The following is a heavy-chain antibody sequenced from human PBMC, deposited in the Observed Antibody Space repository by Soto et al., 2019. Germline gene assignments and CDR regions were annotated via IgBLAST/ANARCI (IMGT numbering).Heavy chain of an antibody. CDR1: GFTFDDYA. V-gene: IGHV3-43D*03. J-gene: IGHJ6*02. Sequence: GGSLILSCAASGFTFDDYAMHWVRQAPGKGLEWVSLISWDGGSTYYADSVKGRFTISRDNSKNSLYLQMNSLRAEDNDLYYYAKDLGSSHYYYCYGMDVWGQGTTVTVSS. D-gene: IGHD6-6*01. CDR3: AKDLGSSHYYYCYGMDV. CDR2: ISWDGGST.